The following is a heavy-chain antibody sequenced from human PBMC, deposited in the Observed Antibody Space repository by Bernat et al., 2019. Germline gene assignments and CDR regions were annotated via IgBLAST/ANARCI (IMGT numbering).Heavy chain of an antibody. CDR2: ISGSGGST. D-gene: IGHD2-8*02. V-gene: IGHV3-23*01. CDR1: GFTFSSYA. Sequence: EVQLLESGGGLVQPGGSLRLSCAASGFTFSSYAMSWVCQAPGKGLEWGSAISGSGGSTYYADSVQGRFTISSDNSKNTLYLQMNSLRAEDTAVYYCAKFDGCTGGVCYTGYYYYYMDVWGKGTTVTVSS. CDR3: AKFDGCTGGVCYTGYYYYYMDV. J-gene: IGHJ6*03.